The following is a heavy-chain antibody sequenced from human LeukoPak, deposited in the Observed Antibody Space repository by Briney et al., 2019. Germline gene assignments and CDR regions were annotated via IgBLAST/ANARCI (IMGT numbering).Heavy chain of an antibody. CDR2: INPNSGGT. CDR1: GYTFTGYY. Sequence: ASVKVSCKASGYTFTGYYMHWVRQAPGQGLEWMGWINPNSGGTNYAQKFQGRVTMTRDTSISTAYMELNTLRSDDTAMYYCARAAGDYGDYDYFYYMDVWGKGTTVTISS. V-gene: IGHV1-2*02. J-gene: IGHJ6*03. CDR3: ARAAGDYGDYDYFYYMDV. D-gene: IGHD4-17*01.